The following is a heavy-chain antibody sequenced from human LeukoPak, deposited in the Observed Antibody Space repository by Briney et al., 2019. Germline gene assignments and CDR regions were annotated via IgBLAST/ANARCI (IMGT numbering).Heavy chain of an antibody. V-gene: IGHV4-59*01. CDR1: GDSMSSYY. CDR3: ARVSGGWYADY. J-gene: IGHJ4*02. D-gene: IGHD6-19*01. Sequence: PSETLSLTCTVSGDSMSSYYWSWIRQPPARGLEWIGYIHYSGSTNYNPSLQSRVTISVDTSKNQFSLRLTSVTAADTAVYYCARVSGGWYADYWGQGTLVTVSS. CDR2: IHYSGST.